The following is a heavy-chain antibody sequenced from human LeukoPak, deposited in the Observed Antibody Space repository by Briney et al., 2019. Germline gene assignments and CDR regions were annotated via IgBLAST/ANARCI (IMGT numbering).Heavy chain of an antibody. J-gene: IGHJ4*02. D-gene: IGHD2-21*02. CDR1: GFTFSSYS. CDR3: ARGLSYCGGDCYSD. CDR2: ISGSSSTI. Sequence: GGSLRLSCAASGFTFSSYSMNWVRQAPGKGLEWVSYISGSSSTIYYTDSVKGRFTISRDNAKNSLYLQMNSLRAEDTAVYYCARGLSYCGGDCYSDWGQGTLVTVSS. V-gene: IGHV3-48*04.